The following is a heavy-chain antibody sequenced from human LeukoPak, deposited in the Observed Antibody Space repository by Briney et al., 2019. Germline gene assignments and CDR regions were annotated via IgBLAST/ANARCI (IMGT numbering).Heavy chain of an antibody. CDR2: IYPGDSDT. CDR1: GYSFTSYW. V-gene: IGHV5-51*01. D-gene: IGHD2-2*01. Sequence: PGESLKISCKDSGYSFTSYWIGWVRQMHGKGLEWMGIIYPGDSDTRYSPSFQGQVTISADKSISTAYLQWSSLKASDTAMYYCARVPCSSTSCPGSWFDPWGQGTLVTVSS. CDR3: ARVPCSSTSCPGSWFDP. J-gene: IGHJ5*02.